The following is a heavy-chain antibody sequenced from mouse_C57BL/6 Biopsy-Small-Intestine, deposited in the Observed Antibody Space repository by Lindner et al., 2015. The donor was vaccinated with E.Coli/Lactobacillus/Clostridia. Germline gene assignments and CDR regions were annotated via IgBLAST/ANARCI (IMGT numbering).Heavy chain of an antibody. J-gene: IGHJ2*01. Sequence: VQLQESGAELARPGASVKLSCKASGYTFTSYGISWVKQRTGQGLEWIGEIYPRSGNTYYNEKFKGKATLTADKSSSTAYMELRSLTSEDSAAYFCARREGNYFDYWGQGTTLTVSS. CDR1: GYTFTSYG. CDR2: IYPRSGNT. CDR3: ARREGNYFDY. V-gene: IGHV1-81*01.